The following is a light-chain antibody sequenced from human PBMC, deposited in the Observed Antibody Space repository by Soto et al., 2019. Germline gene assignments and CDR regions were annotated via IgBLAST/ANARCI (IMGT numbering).Light chain of an antibody. CDR2: ATS. CDR1: QSVSSSY. CDR3: QQYGSSPPLT. V-gene: IGKV3-20*01. Sequence: EIVLTQSPGTLSLSPGEIATLSFRASQSVSSSYLAWYQQKPGQAPRLLIYATSNRATGIPDRFSGSGSGADFTLTISRLEPEDFAVYYCQQYGSSPPLTFGGGTKVDIK. J-gene: IGKJ4*01.